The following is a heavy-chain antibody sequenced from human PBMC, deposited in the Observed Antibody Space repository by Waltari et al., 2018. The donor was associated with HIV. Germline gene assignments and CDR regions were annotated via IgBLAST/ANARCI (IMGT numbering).Heavy chain of an antibody. V-gene: IGHV4-38-2*01. CDR2: VYHSGST. J-gene: IGHJ2*01. Sequence: VQLQESGPGLLKPSETLSLPCVVSGYSISSDDNWGWVRQPPGKGLEWIGSVYHSGSTLHNPSLNSRVTISIDTSKSQFALKLSSVTAADTAVYYCARAGVVPALFDLWGRGTLVTVSS. CDR3: ARAGVVPALFDL. D-gene: IGHD2-2*01. CDR1: GYSISSDDN.